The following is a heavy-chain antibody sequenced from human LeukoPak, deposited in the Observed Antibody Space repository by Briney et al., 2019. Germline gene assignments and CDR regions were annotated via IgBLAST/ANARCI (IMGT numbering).Heavy chain of an antibody. CDR3: ARATTYDILTGFSDY. V-gene: IGHV3-21*01. Sequence: GGSLRLSCAASGFTFSSYSMNWVRQAPGKGLEWVSSISSSSSYIYYADSVKGRFTISRDNAKKSLYLQMNSLRAEDTAVYYCARATTYDILTGFSDYWGQGTLVTVSS. CDR2: ISSSSSYI. D-gene: IGHD3-9*01. J-gene: IGHJ4*02. CDR1: GFTFSSYS.